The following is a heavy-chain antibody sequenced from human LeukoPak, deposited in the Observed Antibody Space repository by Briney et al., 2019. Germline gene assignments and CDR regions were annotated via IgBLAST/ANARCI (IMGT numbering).Heavy chain of an antibody. CDR2: MNPNSGNT. V-gene: IGHV1-8*01. Sequence: ASVKVSCKASGYTFTSYDIHWVRQATGQGLEWMGWMNPNSGNTGYGQRFQGRVTMTRNTSISTAYMELSSLRSEETAVYYCARGLVGSSPSYWGQGTLVTVSS. D-gene: IGHD6-6*01. CDR1: GYTFTSYD. J-gene: IGHJ4*02. CDR3: ARGLVGSSPSY.